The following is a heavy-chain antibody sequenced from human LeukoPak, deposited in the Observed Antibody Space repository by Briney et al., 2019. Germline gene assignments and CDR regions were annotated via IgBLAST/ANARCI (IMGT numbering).Heavy chain of an antibody. Sequence: PGESLRLSCAASGFTVTSYAMSWVRQAPGKGLEWVSAISGSSGHTYYADAVKGRFTISRDKSKNTLYLQTNSLRAEETAVYYCAKVGFSEMEWLLISDHWGQGPLVIVS. CDR3: AKVGFSEMEWLLISDH. D-gene: IGHD3-3*01. CDR1: GFTVTSYA. J-gene: IGHJ4*02. V-gene: IGHV3-23*01. CDR2: ISGSSGHT.